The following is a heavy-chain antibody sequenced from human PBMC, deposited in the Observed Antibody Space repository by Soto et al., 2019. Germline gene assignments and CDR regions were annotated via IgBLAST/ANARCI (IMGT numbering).Heavy chain of an antibody. D-gene: IGHD3-10*01. CDR2: IYWDDEK. J-gene: IGHJ4*02. CDR1: GFSLSTSGVG. V-gene: IGHV2-5*02. Sequence: QITLKESGPTLVKPTQTLTLTCTFSGFSLSTSGVGVGWIRQPPGKALEWLAIIYWDDEKRYSPSLKTRLTVTKDTSKNQVVLTMTNVDPVDTGTYYCAHRAYFDSGKQFDYWGQGTLVSVSS. CDR3: AHRAYFDSGKQFDY.